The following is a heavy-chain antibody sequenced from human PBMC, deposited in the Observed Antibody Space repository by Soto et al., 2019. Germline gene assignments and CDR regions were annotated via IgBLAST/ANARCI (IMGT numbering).Heavy chain of an antibody. CDR2: IYYSGST. CDR3: ASDRFVEGLDAFDI. V-gene: IGHV4-59*01. J-gene: IGHJ3*02. Sequence: PSETLSLTCTVSGCSISSYYWSCIRRPPGKGLEWIGYIYYSGSTNYNPSLKSRVTISVDTSKNQFSLKLSSVTAADTAVYYCASDRFVEGLDAFDIWGQGTMVTVSS. D-gene: IGHD3-3*01. CDR1: GCSISSYY.